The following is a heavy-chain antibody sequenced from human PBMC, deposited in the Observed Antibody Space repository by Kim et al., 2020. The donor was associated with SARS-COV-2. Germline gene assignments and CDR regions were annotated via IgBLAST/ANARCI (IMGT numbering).Heavy chain of an antibody. CDR3: ARFLWGAAGGDDAFDI. CDR1: GGSFSGYY. D-gene: IGHD6-13*01. CDR2: INHSGST. J-gene: IGHJ3*02. V-gene: IGHV4-34*01. Sequence: SETLSLTCAVYGGSFSGYYWSWIRQPPGKGLEWIGEINHSGSTNYNPSLKSRVTISVDTSKNQFSLKLSSVTAADTAVYYCARFLWGAAGGDDAFDIWGQGTMVTVSS.